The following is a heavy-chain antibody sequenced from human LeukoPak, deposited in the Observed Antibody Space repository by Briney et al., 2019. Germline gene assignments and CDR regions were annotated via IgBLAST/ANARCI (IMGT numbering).Heavy chain of an antibody. V-gene: IGHV1-46*01. CDR1: GYTFTSYY. Sequence: ASVKVSCKASGYTFTSYYMHWVRQAPGQGLEWMGIINPSGGSTSYAQKFQGRVTMTRDTSTSTVYMELSSLRSEDTAVYYRARVTYYGSGSYYNYFDCWGQGTLVTVSS. CDR3: ARVTYYGSGSYYNYFDC. D-gene: IGHD3-10*01. J-gene: IGHJ4*02. CDR2: INPSGGST.